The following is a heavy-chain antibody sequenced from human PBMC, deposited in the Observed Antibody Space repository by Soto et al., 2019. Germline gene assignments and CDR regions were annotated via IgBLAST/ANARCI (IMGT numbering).Heavy chain of an antibody. J-gene: IGHJ6*02. CDR3: ARDHYYDSSGYNLNAEDNYYYYGMDV. Sequence: GASVKISCKGSGYSFTSYWIGWVRQMPGKGLEWMGIIYPGDSDTRYSPSFQGQVTISADKSISTAYLQWSSLKASDTAMYYCARDHYYDSSGYNLNAEDNYYYYGMDVWGQGTTVTVSS. V-gene: IGHV5-51*01. D-gene: IGHD3-22*01. CDR1: GYSFTSYW. CDR2: IYPGDSDT.